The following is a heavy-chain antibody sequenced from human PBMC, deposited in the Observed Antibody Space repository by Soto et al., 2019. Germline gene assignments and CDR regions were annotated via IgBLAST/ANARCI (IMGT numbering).Heavy chain of an antibody. V-gene: IGHV4-34*01. CDR1: GGSFSGYY. Sequence: QVQLQQWGAGLLKPSETLSLTCAVNGGSFSGYYWSWIRQPPGKGLEWIGEINHSGSTKYNPSLNSRATMSVDTSKNQFSLKLSSVTAADTAVFYCARVPWYHDTSGNWTTNYYYGLDVWGQGTTVTVSS. CDR2: INHSGST. CDR3: ARVPWYHDTSGNWTTNYYYGLDV. J-gene: IGHJ6*02. D-gene: IGHD3-22*01.